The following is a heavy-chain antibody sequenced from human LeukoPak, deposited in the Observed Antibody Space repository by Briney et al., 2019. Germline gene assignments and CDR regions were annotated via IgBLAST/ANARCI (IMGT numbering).Heavy chain of an antibody. CDR2: VNYGGGT. CDR1: GDSIRSEDYY. V-gene: IGHV4-39*01. CDR3: ARHRRRNNWFDP. J-gene: IGHJ5*02. Sequence: AETLPLTCTVSGDSIRSEDYYCDWIRQPPGKGLEWIGDVNYGGGTYYNPSLKSRVTMSVDTSKNQFSLRLTSVTAADTAVYYCARHRRRNNWFDPWGQGTLVTVSS.